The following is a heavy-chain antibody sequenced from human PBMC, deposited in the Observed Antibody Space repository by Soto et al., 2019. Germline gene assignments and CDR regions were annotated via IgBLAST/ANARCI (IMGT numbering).Heavy chain of an antibody. CDR2: INPHSGGT. CDR3: VRGDRFDP. V-gene: IGHV1-2*02. J-gene: IGHJ5*02. CDR1: GYTFTGYN. D-gene: IGHD3-16*01. Sequence: QVQVVQSGAEVKKPGASVKVSCKTSGYTFTGYNVNWVRQAPGQGLEWMGWINPHSGGTNDAQKFHGRVTMTRDTSISTAYMELNSLTSDDTAVYYCVRGDRFDPWGQGTLVTVSS.